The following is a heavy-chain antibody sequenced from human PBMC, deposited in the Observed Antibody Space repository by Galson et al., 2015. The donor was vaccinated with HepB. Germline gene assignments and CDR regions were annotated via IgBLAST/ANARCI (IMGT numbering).Heavy chain of an antibody. D-gene: IGHD3-3*01. J-gene: IGHJ4*02. CDR3: AKALHPNDYDFWNDNPPAPGDY. V-gene: IGHV3-30*18. CDR1: GFTFSSYG. CDR2: ISYDGSNK. Sequence: LRLSCAASGFTFSSYGMHWVRQAPGKGLEWVAVISYDGSNKYYADSVKGRFTISRDNSKNTLYLQMNSLRAEDTAVYYCAKALHPNDYDFWNDNPPAPGDYWGQGTLVTVSS.